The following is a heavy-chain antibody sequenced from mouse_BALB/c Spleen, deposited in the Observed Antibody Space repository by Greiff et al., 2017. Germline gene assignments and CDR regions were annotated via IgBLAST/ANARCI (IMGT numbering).Heavy chain of an antibody. J-gene: IGHJ3*01. D-gene: IGHD2-4*01. CDR3: TRDRYEYNGGCAY. Sequence: EVQGVESGGGLVKPGGSLKLSCAASGFTFTSYTTSWVRQTPEKRLVWVATTSSGGSYTYYPDSVKGRFTISRDNAKNTLYLQRSSLKSEDTAMYYCTRDRYEYNGGCAYWGQGTLVTVSA. CDR1: GFTFTSYT. V-gene: IGHV5-6-4*01. CDR2: TSSGGSYT.